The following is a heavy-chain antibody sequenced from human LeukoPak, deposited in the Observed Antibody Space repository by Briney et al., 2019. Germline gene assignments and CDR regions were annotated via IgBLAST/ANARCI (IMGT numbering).Heavy chain of an antibody. D-gene: IGHD3-10*01. CDR3: ATGSITMVRGVIYNWFDP. CDR2: FDPEDGET. V-gene: IGHV1-24*01. Sequence: GASVKVSCKVSGYTLTELSMHWVRQAPGKGLEWMGGFDPEDGETIYAQKFQGRVTMTEDTSTDTAYMELSSLRSEDTAMYYCATGSITMVRGVIYNWFDPWGQGTLVTVSS. J-gene: IGHJ5*02. CDR1: GYTLTELS.